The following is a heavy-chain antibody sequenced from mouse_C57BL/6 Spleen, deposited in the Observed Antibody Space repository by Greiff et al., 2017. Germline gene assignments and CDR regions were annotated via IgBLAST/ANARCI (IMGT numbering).Heavy chain of an antibody. Sequence: VQLQQPGAELVKPGASVKLSCKASGYTFTSYWMQWVKQRPGQGLEWIGEIDPSDSYTNYNQKFKGKATLTVATSSSTADMQLSSLASEDSAVYYCARWRGFAYWGQGTLVTVSA. V-gene: IGHV1-50*01. CDR3: ARWRGFAY. CDR2: IDPSDSYT. J-gene: IGHJ3*01. CDR1: GYTFTSYW.